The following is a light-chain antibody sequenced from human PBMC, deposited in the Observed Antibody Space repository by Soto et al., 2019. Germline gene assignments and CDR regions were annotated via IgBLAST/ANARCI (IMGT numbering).Light chain of an antibody. CDR3: SAWDDSLNGVV. CDR2: FGS. J-gene: IGLJ2*01. V-gene: IGLV1-44*01. Sequence: QSVLTQSPSASGTPGQRVTISCSGSSSNIGANTVNWYQQLPGTAPKLLIFFGSHRPSGVSERFSGSKSGSSASLAISGIQSADEAEYYCSAWDDSLNGVVFGGGTKLTVL. CDR1: SSNIGANT.